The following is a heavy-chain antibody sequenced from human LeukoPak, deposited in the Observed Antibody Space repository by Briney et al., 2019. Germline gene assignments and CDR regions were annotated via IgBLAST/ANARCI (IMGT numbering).Heavy chain of an antibody. D-gene: IGHD4-23*01. J-gene: IGHJ4*02. V-gene: IGHV3-74*01. CDR3: ARDHYGGNSDY. CDR2: INTDGSAT. CDR1: GFSFSSYW. Sequence: GGSLRLSCAASGFSFSSYWMHWVRQAPGKGLLWVSRINTDGSATYYADSVKGRFTISRDNAKNTVYLQMDSLGVEDTAVYYCARDHYGGNSDYWGQGTLVTVSS.